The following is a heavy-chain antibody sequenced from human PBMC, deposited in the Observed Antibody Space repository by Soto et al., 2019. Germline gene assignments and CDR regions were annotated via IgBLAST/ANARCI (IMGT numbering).Heavy chain of an antibody. CDR1: GFMFGSYW. J-gene: IGHJ4*02. D-gene: IGHD4-17*01. V-gene: IGHV3-7*03. Sequence: PGGSLRLSGTASGFMFGSYWMTWVRHVPGKGLQWVANIKRDGSEKYYVDFVKGRFTISRDNADNSVFLDMNNLRVDDTATYYCARVRATDYEIDYWGQGALVTVSS. CDR3: ARVRATDYEIDY. CDR2: IKRDGSEK.